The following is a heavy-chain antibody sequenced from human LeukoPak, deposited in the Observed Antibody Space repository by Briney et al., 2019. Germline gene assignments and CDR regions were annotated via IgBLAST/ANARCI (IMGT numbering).Heavy chain of an antibody. CDR1: GYTFTNYH. J-gene: IGHJ4*02. V-gene: IGHV1-18*01. Sequence: ASVTVSCKASGYTFTNYHIAWVRQAPGQGLEWMGWVSTNDGNAVYAQRLQGRVTMTTDTSTSVAYMELRSLTSDDTAVYYCTRAPPGMTMMTDYWGQGTLVTVSS. D-gene: IGHD3-22*01. CDR3: TRAPPGMTMMTDY. CDR2: VSTNDGNA.